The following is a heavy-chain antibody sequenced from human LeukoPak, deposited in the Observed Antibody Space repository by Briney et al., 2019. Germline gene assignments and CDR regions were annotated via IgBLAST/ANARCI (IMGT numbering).Heavy chain of an antibody. Sequence: PSETLSLTCAVYGGSFSGYYWSWIRQPPGKGLEWIGEINHSGSTNYNPSLKSRVTISVGTSKNQFSPKLSSVTAADTAVYYCARHAPVRYWGGGSCYPYRTWFDPGGQEPLVTVSS. D-gene: IGHD2-15*01. J-gene: IGHJ5*02. CDR3: ARHAPVRYWGGGSCYPYRTWFDP. CDR1: GGSFSGYY. CDR2: INHSGST. V-gene: IGHV4-34*01.